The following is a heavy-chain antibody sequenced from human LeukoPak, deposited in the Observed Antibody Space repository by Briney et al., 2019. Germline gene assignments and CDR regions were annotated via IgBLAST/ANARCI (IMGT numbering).Heavy chain of an antibody. Sequence: ASVKVSCKASGYTFTSYGISWVRQAPGQGLEWMGWISNGNTDYAQKFQRRVTMTTDTSTSIAYMELRSLRSDDTALYYCARGSYYDYWGQGTLVTVSS. CDR1: GYTFTSYG. J-gene: IGHJ4*02. CDR2: ISNGNT. CDR3: ARGSYYDY. V-gene: IGHV1-18*01. D-gene: IGHD2-21*01.